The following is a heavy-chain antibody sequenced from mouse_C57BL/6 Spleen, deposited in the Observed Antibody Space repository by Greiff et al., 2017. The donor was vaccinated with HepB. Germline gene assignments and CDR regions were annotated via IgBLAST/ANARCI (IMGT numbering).Heavy chain of an antibody. CDR3: VKGRMTTVVAPHWYIDV. CDR1: GYTFTDYY. CDR2: INPYNGGT. V-gene: IGHV1-19*01. D-gene: IGHD1-1*01. Sequence: EVQLQQSGPVLVKPGASVKMSCKASGYTFTDYYMNWVKQSHGKSLEWIGVINPYNGGTSYNQKFKGKATLTVAKSSSTAYMELNSLTSEDAAVYYCVKGRMTTVVAPHWYIDVWGTGTTVTVSS. J-gene: IGHJ1*03.